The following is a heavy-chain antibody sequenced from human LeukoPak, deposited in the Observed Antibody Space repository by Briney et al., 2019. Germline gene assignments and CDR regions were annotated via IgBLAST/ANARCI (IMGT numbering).Heavy chain of an antibody. V-gene: IGHV3-11*04. J-gene: IGHJ6*03. Sequence: GGSLRLSCAASAFTFSDHYMTWIRQAPGKGLEWISYISGTGLTIYYADSVKGRFTISRDNADNSLSLQMNSLRAEDTAVYYCARVIADGPHYYYYMDVWGKGTTVTVSS. CDR1: AFTFSDHY. CDR3: ARVIADGPHYYYYMDV. CDR2: ISGTGLTI. D-gene: IGHD6-6*01.